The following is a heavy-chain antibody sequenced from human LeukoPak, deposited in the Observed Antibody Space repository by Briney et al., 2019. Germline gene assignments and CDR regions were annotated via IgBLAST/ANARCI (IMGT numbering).Heavy chain of an antibody. D-gene: IGHD3-22*01. Sequence: PSETLSLTCTVSGGSISNYYWSWIRQPPGKGLEWIGYIYHSGSTNYNPSLRSRVTISVDTSKNQFSLKLSSVTAADTAVHYCARDRDSSGYYYAFDYWGQGTLVTVSS. CDR3: ARDRDSSGYYYAFDY. J-gene: IGHJ4*02. CDR2: IYHSGST. CDR1: GGSISNYY. V-gene: IGHV4-59*01.